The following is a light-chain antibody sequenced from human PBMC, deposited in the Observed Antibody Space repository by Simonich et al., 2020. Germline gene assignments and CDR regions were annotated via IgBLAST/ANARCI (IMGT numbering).Light chain of an antibody. V-gene: IGLV6-57*03. CDR3: QSYDSSSWV. CDR2: EDN. J-gene: IGLJ3*02. CDR1: SGSIASNY. Sequence: NFMLTQPHSVSESPGKTVTISCTRSSGSIASNYVQWYQQRPGSATTTVFYEDNQRPSVVPDRFSGSIDSSSHSASLTISGLKTEDEADYYCQSYDSSSWVFGGGTKLTVL.